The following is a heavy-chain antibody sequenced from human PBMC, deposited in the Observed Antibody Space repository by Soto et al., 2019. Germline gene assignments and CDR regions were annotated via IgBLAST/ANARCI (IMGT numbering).Heavy chain of an antibody. V-gene: IGHV3-43*01. Sequence: GGSLRLSCAASGFTFDDYSMHWVRQAPGKGLEWVSLISCGGGSRYYADSVKGRFTISRDNTEKTLYLQMNSLRAEDTATYFCATAYYDSRGFQDRWGQGTLVTVSS. CDR2: ISCGGGSR. CDR1: GFTFDDYS. CDR3: ATAYYDSRGFQDR. J-gene: IGHJ5*02. D-gene: IGHD3-22*01.